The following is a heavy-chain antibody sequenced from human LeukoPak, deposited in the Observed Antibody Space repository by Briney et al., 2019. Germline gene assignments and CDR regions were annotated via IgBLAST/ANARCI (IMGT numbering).Heavy chain of an antibody. J-gene: IGHJ4*02. CDR1: GGSISSTSYY. CDR3: ARDEGSSYPFDY. CDR2: ISYSGST. Sequence: PSETLSLACAVSGGSISSTSYYWGWIRQPPGKGLEWIGSISYSGSTYYNPSLKSRVTISVDTSKNQFSLNLSSVTAADTAVYFCARDEGSSYPFDYWGQGTLVTVSS. D-gene: IGHD2-2*01. V-gene: IGHV4-39*07.